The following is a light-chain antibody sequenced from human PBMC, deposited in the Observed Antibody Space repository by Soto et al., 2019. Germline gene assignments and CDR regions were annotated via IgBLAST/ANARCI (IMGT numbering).Light chain of an antibody. CDR2: CAS. Sequence: EIVLKQSPGTLSLSPGERATLSCRASQTVSSNYLAWYRQKPGQAPRLLIYCASSRATGIPDRVSGSGSGTDFTLTISRLEPEDFAVYYCQQYGSSPFTFGHGTKLEIK. J-gene: IGKJ2*01. CDR1: QTVSSNY. V-gene: IGKV3-20*01. CDR3: QQYGSSPFT.